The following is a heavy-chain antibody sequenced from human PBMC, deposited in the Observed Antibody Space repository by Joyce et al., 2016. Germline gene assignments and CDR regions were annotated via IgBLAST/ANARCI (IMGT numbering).Heavy chain of an antibody. J-gene: IGHJ3*02. CDR1: GFTFSDYY. D-gene: IGHD3-10*01. CDR3: ARVNRRWFGESTDASDI. Sequence: QVQLVESGGGLVKPGGSLRLSCAAAGFTFSDYYMNWIRQVPGKGLEWVSYISISGSTIYYADSLKGRFTISRDNAKNSLYLRLNSLRADDTAVYYCARVNRRWFGESTDASDIWGQGTMVTVSS. V-gene: IGHV3-11*01. CDR2: ISISGSTI.